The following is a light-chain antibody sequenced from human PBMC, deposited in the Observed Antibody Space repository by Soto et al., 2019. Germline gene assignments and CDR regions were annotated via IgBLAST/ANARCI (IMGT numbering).Light chain of an antibody. CDR2: EVS. V-gene: IGLV2-14*01. CDR3: SSYTSSSTRLGV. J-gene: IGLJ2*01. CDR1: SSDVGGYNY. Sequence: QSALTQPASVSGSPGQSITISCTGTSSDVGGYNYVSWYQQHPGKAPKLMIYEVSNRPSGVSNRFSGSKSGNTASLTISGLQAEDEADYYCSSYTSSSTRLGVFGGGTKLTVL.